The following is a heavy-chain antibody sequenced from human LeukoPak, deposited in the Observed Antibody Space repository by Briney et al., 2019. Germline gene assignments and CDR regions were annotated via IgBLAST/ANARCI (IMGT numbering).Heavy chain of an antibody. V-gene: IGHV1-2*02. CDR1: GYTFTGYY. CDR2: INPNSGGT. Sequence: ASVKVSCKASGYTFTGYYMHWVRQAPGQGLEWMGWINPNSGGTNYAQKFQGRVTMTRDTSISTAYMELSRLRSDDTAVYYCARAPVHCSSTSCYNSESDYWGQGTLVTVSS. CDR3: ARAPVHCSSTSCYNSESDY. D-gene: IGHD2-2*02. J-gene: IGHJ4*02.